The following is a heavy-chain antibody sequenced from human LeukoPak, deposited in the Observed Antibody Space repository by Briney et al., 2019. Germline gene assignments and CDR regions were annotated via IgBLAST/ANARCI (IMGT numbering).Heavy chain of an antibody. CDR3: ARDNWVDC. V-gene: IGHV3-7*03. CDR1: GFNFGSYW. CDR2: IKPDGSGK. Sequence: GGSLRLSCAASGFNFGSYWMTWVRQAPGKGLEWVANIKPDGSGKYYVDSVKGRFTISRDNAKNSLYLQMNSLKVEDTAIYYCARDNWVDCWGQGTLVTVSS. J-gene: IGHJ5*01.